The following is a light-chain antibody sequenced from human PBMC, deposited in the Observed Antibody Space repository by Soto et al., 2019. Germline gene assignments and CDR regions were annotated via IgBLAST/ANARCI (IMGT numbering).Light chain of an antibody. CDR1: QAISSY. Sequence: IQLTQSPSSLSASVGDRVTITCRASQAISSYLAWYQQKPGKAPKLLIYAASNLQSGVPSRFSGIGSGTDFTLTISSLQPEDFATYYCQQLDSFLVTVGGGTKVEIK. J-gene: IGKJ4*01. CDR2: AAS. V-gene: IGKV1-9*01. CDR3: QQLDSFLVT.